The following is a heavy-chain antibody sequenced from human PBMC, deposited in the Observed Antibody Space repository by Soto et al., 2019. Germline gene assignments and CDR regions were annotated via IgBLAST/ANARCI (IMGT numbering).Heavy chain of an antibody. CDR1: GFTFSSYG. J-gene: IGHJ4*02. V-gene: IGHV3-33*01. Sequence: GGSLRLCCAACGFTFSSYGMHWVRQAPGKGLEWVAVIWYDGSNKYYADSVKGRFTISRDNSKNTLYLQMNSLRAEDTAVYYCARDLWFGELPYYFDYWGQGTLVTVSS. D-gene: IGHD3-10*01. CDR2: IWYDGSNK. CDR3: ARDLWFGELPYYFDY.